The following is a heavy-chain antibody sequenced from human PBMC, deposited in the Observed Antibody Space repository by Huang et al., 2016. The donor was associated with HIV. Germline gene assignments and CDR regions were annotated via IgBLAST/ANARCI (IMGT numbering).Heavy chain of an antibody. D-gene: IGHD6-13*01. V-gene: IGHV3-30*18. CDR3: AKEIAVPGSRWFDP. Sequence: QVQLVESGGGVVQPGRSLRLSCAASDFTFSDYAMRWVRQAPGNGMEWLAVIAYDGNYKNHADTVKGRFTIARDNSKNTLYLEMNSLRAEDTAVYFCAKEIAVPGSRWFDPWGQGTLVTVSS. CDR2: IAYDGNYK. J-gene: IGHJ5*02. CDR1: DFTFSDYA.